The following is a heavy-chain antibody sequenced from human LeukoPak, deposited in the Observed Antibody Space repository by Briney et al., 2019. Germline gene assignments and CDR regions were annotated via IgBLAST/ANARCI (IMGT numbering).Heavy chain of an antibody. CDR2: ISGSGGST. J-gene: IGHJ3*02. V-gene: IGHV3-23*01. CDR3: AKAPKRFYDAFDI. Sequence: GGSLRLSCAASGFTFSSYAMSWVRQAPGKGLEWVSAISGSGGSTYYADSVRGRFTISRDNSKNTLYLQMNSLRAEDTAVYYCAKAPKRFYDAFDIWGQGTMVTVSS. CDR1: GFTFSSYA. D-gene: IGHD3-3*01.